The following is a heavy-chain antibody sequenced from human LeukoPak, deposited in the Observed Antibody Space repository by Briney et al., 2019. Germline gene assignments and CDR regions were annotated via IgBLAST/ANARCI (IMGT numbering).Heavy chain of an antibody. D-gene: IGHD6-6*01. CDR2: MYYSGNT. CDR3: ARGRGRATRTWYFDL. J-gene: IGHJ2*01. CDR1: GSSMNLYS. V-gene: IGHV4-59*01. Sequence: SETLSLTCSVSGSSMNLYSWNWIRQSPGKGLEWIAYMYYSGNTNYNPYLKGRVTIPVDTSKNQFSLKLTSVTAADTAIYYCARGRGRATRTWYFDLWGRGTLVTVSS.